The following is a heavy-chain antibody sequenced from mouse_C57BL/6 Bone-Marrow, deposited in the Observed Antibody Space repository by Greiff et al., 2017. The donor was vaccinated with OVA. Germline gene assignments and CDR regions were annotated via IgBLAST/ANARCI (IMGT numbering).Heavy chain of an antibody. CDR2: IDPANGNT. Sequence: EVKVVESVAELVRPGASVKLSCTASGFNIKNTYMHWVKQRPEQGLEWIGRIDPANGNTKYAPKFKGKATITADTSSNTAYLQLSSLTSEDTAIYYCARWGTYYSNYEGFAYWGQGTLVTVSA. D-gene: IGHD2-5*01. CDR3: ARWGTYYSNYEGFAY. J-gene: IGHJ3*01. CDR1: GFNIKNTY. V-gene: IGHV14-3*01.